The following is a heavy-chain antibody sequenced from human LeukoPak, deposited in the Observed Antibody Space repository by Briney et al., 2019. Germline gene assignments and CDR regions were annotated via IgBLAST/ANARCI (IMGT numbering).Heavy chain of an antibody. Sequence: ASVKVSCKASGYTFTSYGISWVRQAPGQGLEWMGIINPSGGSTSYAQKFQGRVTMTRDTSTSTVYMELSSLRSEDTAVYYCARTGRMVRGGGLDYWGQGTLVTVSS. V-gene: IGHV1-46*01. D-gene: IGHD3-10*01. CDR1: GYTFTSYG. CDR3: ARTGRMVRGGGLDY. J-gene: IGHJ4*02. CDR2: INPSGGST.